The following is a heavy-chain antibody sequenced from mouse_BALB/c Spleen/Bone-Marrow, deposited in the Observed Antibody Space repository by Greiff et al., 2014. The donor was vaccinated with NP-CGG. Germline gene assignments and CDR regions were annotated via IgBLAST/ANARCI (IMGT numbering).Heavy chain of an antibody. CDR3: ARVFYDSTSVY. CDR1: GYTFTGYW. V-gene: IGHV1-87*01. Sequence: VKLVESGAELARPGASVKLSCKASGYTFTGYWMQWVKQRPGQGLEWIGIIYPGDGDTRYTQKFKGKATLTADKSSSTAYTQLRNLASEDSAVYYCARVFYDSTSVYWGQGTTLTVSS. CDR2: IYPGDGDT. J-gene: IGHJ2*01. D-gene: IGHD1-1*01.